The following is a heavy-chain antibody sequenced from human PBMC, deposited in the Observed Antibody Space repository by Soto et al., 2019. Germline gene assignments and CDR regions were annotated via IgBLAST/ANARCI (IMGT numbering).Heavy chain of an antibody. Sequence: ASVKVSCKASGYTFTSYGISWVRQAPGQGLEWMGWISAYNGNTNYAQKLQGRVTMTTDTSTSTAYMELRSLRSDDTAVYYRARVEWLGNWFDPWGQGTLVTVSS. CDR2: ISAYNGNT. V-gene: IGHV1-18*01. CDR3: ARVEWLGNWFDP. J-gene: IGHJ5*02. CDR1: GYTFTSYG. D-gene: IGHD6-19*01.